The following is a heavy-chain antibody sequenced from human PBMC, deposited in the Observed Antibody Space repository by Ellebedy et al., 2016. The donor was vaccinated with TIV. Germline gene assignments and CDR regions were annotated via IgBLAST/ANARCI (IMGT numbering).Heavy chain of an antibody. CDR1: GGSISSSPW. D-gene: IGHD7-27*01. Sequence: MPSETLSLPCDVSGGSISSSPWWNWVRQPPGKGLEWIGQIYHSGSTYYNPSLKSRVTISVDTSNNQFSLKLSSGTAADTAVYDCAGSGREGPDYWGQGTLVTVSS. V-gene: IGHV4-4*02. J-gene: IGHJ4*02. CDR2: IYHSGST. CDR3: AGSGREGPDY.